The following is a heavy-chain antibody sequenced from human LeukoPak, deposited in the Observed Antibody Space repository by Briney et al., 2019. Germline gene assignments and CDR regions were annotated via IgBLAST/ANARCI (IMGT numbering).Heavy chain of an antibody. CDR1: GGSFSGYY. CDR3: ASVDLQYSSIWFNFDY. J-gene: IGHJ4*02. D-gene: IGHD6-13*01. V-gene: IGHV4-34*01. CDR2: INHSGST. Sequence: PSENLSLTCAVYGGSFSGYYWSWIRQPPGKGLEWIGEINHSGSTNYNPSLKSRVTISVDTSKNQFSLKLSSVTAADTAVYYCASVDLQYSSIWFNFDYWGQGTLVTVSS.